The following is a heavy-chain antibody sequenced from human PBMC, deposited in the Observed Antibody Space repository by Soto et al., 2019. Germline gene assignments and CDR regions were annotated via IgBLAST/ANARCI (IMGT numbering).Heavy chain of an antibody. J-gene: IGHJ6*02. CDR3: ARGSWYYGMDV. Sequence: TLSLTCAVYGGSFSGYYWSWIRHPPGKGLEWIGEINHSGSTNYNPSLKSRVTISADKSISTAYLQWSSLKASDTAMYYCARGSWYYGMDVWGQGTTVTVSS. CDR1: GGSFSGYY. CDR2: INHSGST. V-gene: IGHV4-34*01.